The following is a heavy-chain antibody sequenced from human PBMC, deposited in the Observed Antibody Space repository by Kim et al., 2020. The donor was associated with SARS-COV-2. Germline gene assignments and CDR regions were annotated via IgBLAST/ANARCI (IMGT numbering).Heavy chain of an antibody. CDR1: GFTFSDYY. CDR2: ISSSGSTI. D-gene: IGHD3-9*01. V-gene: IGHV3-11*01. Sequence: GGSLRLSCAASGFTFSDYYMSWTRQAPGKGLEWVSYISSSGSTIYYADSVKGRFTISRDNAKNSLYLQMNSLRAEDTAVYYCARDSYADYDILTGYPPIDYWGQGTLVTVSS. CDR3: ARDSYADYDILTGYPPIDY. J-gene: IGHJ4*02.